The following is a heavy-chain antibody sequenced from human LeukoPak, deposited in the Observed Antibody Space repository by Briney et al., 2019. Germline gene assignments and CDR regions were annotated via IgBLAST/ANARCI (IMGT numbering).Heavy chain of an antibody. Sequence: GASVKVSCKTSGYRGTAYPLHWVRQAPPQGMEWMGCTNPNSAGTNYAQKFQGRVTMTRETSISTAHMELSSLKSDDTAVYYCARDRGGDSSSGYYYFDYWGQGTLVTVYS. J-gene: IGHJ4*02. CDR1: GYRGTAYP. D-gene: IGHD6-13*01. CDR2: TNPNSAGT. V-gene: IGHV1-2*02. CDR3: ARDRGGDSSSGYYYFDY.